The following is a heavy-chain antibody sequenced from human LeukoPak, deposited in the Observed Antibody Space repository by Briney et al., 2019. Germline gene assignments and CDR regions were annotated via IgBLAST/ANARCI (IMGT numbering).Heavy chain of an antibody. CDR3: AKDPIGYYYDSSGSLADAFDI. J-gene: IGHJ3*02. CDR1: RFTFSSYA. Sequence: PGGSLRLSCAASRFTFSSYAMSWVRQAPGKGLEWVSGISGSAGSTYYADSVKGRFTISRDNSKNTLYLQMNSLRAEDTAVYYCAKDPIGYYYDSSGSLADAFDIWGQGTMVTVSS. D-gene: IGHD3-22*01. V-gene: IGHV3-23*01. CDR2: ISGSAGST.